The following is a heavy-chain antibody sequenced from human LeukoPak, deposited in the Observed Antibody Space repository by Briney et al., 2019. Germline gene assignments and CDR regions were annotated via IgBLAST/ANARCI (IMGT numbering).Heavy chain of an antibody. CDR2: ISDDGRSK. Sequence: GGSLRLSCAASGFSFISYGMHWVRQAPGKGLEWVGVISDDGRSKDYADSVKGRFTISRDNSKVTLYLQMNSLRDEDTAVYYCAKRPSDYGDYVSYFDYWGQGTLVTVSS. D-gene: IGHD4-17*01. CDR3: AKRPSDYGDYVSYFDY. J-gene: IGHJ4*02. CDR1: GFSFISYG. V-gene: IGHV3-30*18.